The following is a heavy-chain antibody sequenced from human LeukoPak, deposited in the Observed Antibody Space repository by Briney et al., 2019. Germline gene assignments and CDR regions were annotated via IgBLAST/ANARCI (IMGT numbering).Heavy chain of an antibody. V-gene: IGHV3-9*01. CDR1: GFTFDEYA. D-gene: IGHD2-21*01. Sequence: GGSLRLSCAASGFTFDEYAIHWVRQAPGKGLEWASGISWNSDVIGYADSLKGRFTISRDNAKNSVYLQMNSLRAEDTAVYYCAKDSTLWYWGQGTLVTVSS. CDR2: ISWNSDVI. J-gene: IGHJ4*02. CDR3: AKDSTLWY.